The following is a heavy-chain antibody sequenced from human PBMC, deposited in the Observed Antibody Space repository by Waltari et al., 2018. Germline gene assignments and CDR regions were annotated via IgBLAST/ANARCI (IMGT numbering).Heavy chain of an antibody. CDR1: AFTFRSHP. CDR3: ARDRVGATGAVDY. V-gene: IGHV3-21*01. J-gene: IGHJ4*02. Sequence: EVQRVASGGRLVTPGVCLRVACPASAFTFRSHPMNGVPQAPGKGLEWVSSISSSSSYIYYADAVKGRFTISRDNAKNSLYLQMNSLRAEDTAVYYCARDRVGATGAVDYWGQGTLVTVSS. D-gene: IGHD1-26*01. CDR2: ISSSSSYI.